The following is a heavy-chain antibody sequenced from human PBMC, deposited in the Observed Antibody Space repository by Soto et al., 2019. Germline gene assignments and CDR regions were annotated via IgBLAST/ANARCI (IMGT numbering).Heavy chain of an antibody. CDR2: ISYDGSNK. Sequence: PGGSLRLSCAASGFTFSSYGMHWVRQAPGKGLEWVAVISYDGSNKYYADSVKGRFTISRDNSKDTLYLQMNSLRAEDTALYYCAKSDSSGWPSFDYWGQGTLVTVSS. J-gene: IGHJ4*02. CDR1: GFTFSSYG. V-gene: IGHV3-30*18. CDR3: AKSDSSGWPSFDY. D-gene: IGHD6-19*01.